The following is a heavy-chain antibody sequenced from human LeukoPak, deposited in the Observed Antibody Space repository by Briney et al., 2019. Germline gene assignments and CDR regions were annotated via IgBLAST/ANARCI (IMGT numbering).Heavy chain of an antibody. CDR3: AKEGLKYCTNGVCYTGVDY. Sequence: GGSLRLSCAASGFTFSSYAMSWVRQAPGKGREGVSAISGSGGSTYYADSVKGRFTISRDNSKNTLYLQMNSLRAEDTAVYYCAKEGLKYCTNGVCYTGVDYWGQGTLVTVSS. V-gene: IGHV3-23*01. CDR2: ISGSGGST. CDR1: GFTFSSYA. D-gene: IGHD2-8*01. J-gene: IGHJ4*02.